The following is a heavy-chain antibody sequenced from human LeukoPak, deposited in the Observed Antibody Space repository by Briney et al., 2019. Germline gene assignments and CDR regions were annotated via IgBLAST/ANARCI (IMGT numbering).Heavy chain of an antibody. V-gene: IGHV4-4*07. Sequence: PSETLSLTCNVSGGSISSYYWSWIRQPAGKGLEWIGRIYTSGSTNCNPSLKSRVNISVDKSKNQFSLKLSSVTAADTAVYYSARERYSNYYYYMDVWGKGTTVTVSS. CDR2: IYTSGST. J-gene: IGHJ6*03. D-gene: IGHD1-26*01. CDR3: ARERYSNYYYYMDV. CDR1: GGSISSYY.